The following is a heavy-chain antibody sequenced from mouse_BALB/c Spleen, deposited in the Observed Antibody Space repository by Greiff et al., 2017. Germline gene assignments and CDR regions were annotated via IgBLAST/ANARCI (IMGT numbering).Heavy chain of an antibody. CDR1: GFTFSSYA. J-gene: IGHJ4*01. CDR2: ISSGGSYT. D-gene: IGHD1-1*01. V-gene: IGHV5-9-4*01. CDR3: ARLTVVAKAMDY. Sequence: EVHLVESGGGLVKPGGSLKLSCAASGFTFSSYAMSWVRQSPEKRLEWVAEISSGGSYTYYPDTVTGRFTISRDNAKNTLYLEMSSLRSEDTAMYYCARLTVVAKAMDYWGQGTSVTVSS.